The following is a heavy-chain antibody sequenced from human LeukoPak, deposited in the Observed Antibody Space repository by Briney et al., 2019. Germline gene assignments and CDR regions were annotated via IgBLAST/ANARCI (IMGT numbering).Heavy chain of an antibody. CDR2: ISGSGGST. V-gene: IGHV3-23*01. D-gene: IGHD3-3*01. CDR3: AKVRFLEWLFRY. J-gene: IGHJ4*02. CDR1: GFTFGSYA. Sequence: GGSLRLSCAASGFTFGSYAMSWVRQAPGKGLEWVSAISGSGGSTYYADSVKGRFTISRDNSKNTLYLQMNSLRAEDTAVYYCAKVRFLEWLFRYWGQGTLVTVSS.